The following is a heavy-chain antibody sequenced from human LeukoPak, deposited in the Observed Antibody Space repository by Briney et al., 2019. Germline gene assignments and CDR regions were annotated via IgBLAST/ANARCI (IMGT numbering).Heavy chain of an antibody. CDR3: ARGPTYYDFWSGLNDY. CDR2: INPNSGGT. Sequence: ASVKVSCKASGYTFTGYYMHWVRQAPGQGLEWMGRINPNSGGTNYARKFQGRVTMTRDTSISTAYMELSRLRSDDTAVYYCARGPTYYDFWSGLNDYWGQGTLVTVSS. J-gene: IGHJ4*02. CDR1: GYTFTGYY. D-gene: IGHD3-3*01. V-gene: IGHV1-2*06.